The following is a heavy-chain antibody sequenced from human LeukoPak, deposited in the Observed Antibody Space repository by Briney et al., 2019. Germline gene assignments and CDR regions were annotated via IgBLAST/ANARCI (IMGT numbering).Heavy chain of an antibody. Sequence: PGRSLRLSCVASGFSFSIYGMHWVRQAPGKGLEWVSSISSSSSYIYYADSVKGRFTISRDNAKNSLYLQMNSLRAEDTAVYYCAREGTASFDYWGQGTLVTVSS. V-gene: IGHV3-21*01. J-gene: IGHJ4*02. CDR2: ISSSSSYI. CDR1: GFSFSIYG. CDR3: AREGTASFDY. D-gene: IGHD6-13*01.